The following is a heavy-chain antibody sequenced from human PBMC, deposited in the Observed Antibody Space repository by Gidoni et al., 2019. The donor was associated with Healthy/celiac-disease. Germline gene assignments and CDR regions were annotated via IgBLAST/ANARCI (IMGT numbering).Heavy chain of an antibody. J-gene: IGHJ4*02. D-gene: IGHD3-10*01. V-gene: IGHV3-23*01. CDR1: GFTFSSYA. CDR3: AKGNALLWFGELLNYFDY. Sequence: EVQLLESGGGLVQPGGSLRLSCAASGFTFSSYAMSWVRQAPGKGLEWVSAISGSGGSTYDADSVKGRFTISRDNSKNTLYLQMNSMRAEDTAVYYCAKGNALLWFGELLNYFDYWGQGTLVTVSS. CDR2: ISGSGGST.